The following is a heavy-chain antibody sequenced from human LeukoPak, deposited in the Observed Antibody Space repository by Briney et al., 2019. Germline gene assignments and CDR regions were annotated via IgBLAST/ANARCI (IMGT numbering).Heavy chain of an antibody. CDR1: GGTFSSYA. CDR2: IIPIFGTA. J-gene: IGHJ5*02. D-gene: IGHD6-6*01. Sequence: GASVKVSCKASGGTFSSYAISWVRQAPGQGLEWMGGIIPIFGTANYAQKFQGRVTITTDESTSTAYMELSSLRSEDTAVYYCARGYSSSHWFDPWGQGTLVTVSS. CDR3: ARGYSSSHWFDP. V-gene: IGHV1-69*05.